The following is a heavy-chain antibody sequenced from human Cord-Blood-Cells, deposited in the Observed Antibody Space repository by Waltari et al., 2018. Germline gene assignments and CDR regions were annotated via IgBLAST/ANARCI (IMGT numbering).Heavy chain of an antibody. CDR3: ASDGEELGTNLDY. CDR1: GHTYTGYY. CDR2: INPNSGGT. J-gene: IGHJ4*02. D-gene: IGHD7-27*01. V-gene: IGHV1-2*02. Sequence: QVQLVQPGAGVKKPGDSVKVPCTASGHTYTGYYMHSLRSAPGQRHEWMGWINPNSGGTNYEQKFQGRVTMTRDTSISTAYMELSRLRSDDTAVYYCASDGEELGTNLDYWGQGTLVTVSS.